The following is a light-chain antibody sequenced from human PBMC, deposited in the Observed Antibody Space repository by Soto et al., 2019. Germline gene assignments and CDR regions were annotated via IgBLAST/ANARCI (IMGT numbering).Light chain of an antibody. CDR3: QQYGSSPIT. V-gene: IGKV3-20*01. Sequence: GLSLSAGTLSLSTGERAALSCRASQSVRSTSLAWYQQKPGRSLRLLIYGASSRGVGIPDRFGGSGSGTDFTLTITRLEPEDFAVYYCQQYGSSPITFGQGTRLENK. J-gene: IGKJ5*01. CDR2: GAS. CDR1: QSVRSTS.